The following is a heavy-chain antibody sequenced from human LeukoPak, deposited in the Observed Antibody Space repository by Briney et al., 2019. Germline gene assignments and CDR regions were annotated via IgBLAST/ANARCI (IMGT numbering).Heavy chain of an antibody. J-gene: IGHJ3*02. V-gene: IGHV3-20*04. D-gene: IGHD5-12*01. CDR2: IIWNGGRT. Sequence: GGSLRLSCAASGFTFDDFGMSWVRQVPGKGLEWVSGIIWNGGRTGYADSVKGRFTISRDNAKKSLYLQMNSLRAEDTALYYCARKWLSNAFDIWGQGTMVTVSS. CDR1: GFTFDDFG. CDR3: ARKWLSNAFDI.